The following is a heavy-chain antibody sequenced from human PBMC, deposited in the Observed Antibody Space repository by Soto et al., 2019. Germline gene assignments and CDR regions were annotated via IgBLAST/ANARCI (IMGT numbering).Heavy chain of an antibody. CDR1: GGTFSSYA. Sequence: QVQLVQSGAEVKKPGSSVKVSCKASGGTFSSYAISWVRQAPGQGLEWMGGIIPIFGTANYAQKFQGRVTSTADESTSTAYVGLGSLRSEATAVYYCGRGGGGAYYYYGMDVWGQGTTVTVSS. D-gene: IGHD3-16*01. J-gene: IGHJ6*02. CDR3: GRGGGGAYYYYGMDV. CDR2: IIPIFGTA. V-gene: IGHV1-69*01.